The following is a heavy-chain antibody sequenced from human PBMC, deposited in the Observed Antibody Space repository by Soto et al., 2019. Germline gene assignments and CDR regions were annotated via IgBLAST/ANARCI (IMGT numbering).Heavy chain of an antibody. CDR2: IYYSGST. CDR3: ARATEFGDTAGGWFDP. J-gene: IGHJ5*02. CDR1: GGSISSRGYY. V-gene: IGHV4-31*03. D-gene: IGHD3-10*01. Sequence: QVQLQESGPGLVKPSQTLSLTCTVSGGSISSRGYYWSWIRQHPGKGLEWIGYIYYSGSTYYNPSLNSRVTISVDTSKNQFSLKLSSVTAANTAVYYSARATEFGDTAGGWFDPCGQGTLVTVSS.